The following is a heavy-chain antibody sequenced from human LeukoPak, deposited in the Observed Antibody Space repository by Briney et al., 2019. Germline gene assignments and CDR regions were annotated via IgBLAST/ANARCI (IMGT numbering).Heavy chain of an antibody. J-gene: IGHJ3*02. D-gene: IGHD2-2*01. CDR2: IKQDGSEK. CDR3: ASLKAWSSTNSDAFDI. Sequence: GGSLTLSCAASAFTFSSYCMSWDRQAPGKGLEWVANIKQDGSEKYYVDSVKGRFTISRDNAKNSLYLQMNSLRAEDTAVYYCASLKAWSSTNSDAFDIWGQGTMVTVSS. CDR1: AFTFSSYC. V-gene: IGHV3-7*01.